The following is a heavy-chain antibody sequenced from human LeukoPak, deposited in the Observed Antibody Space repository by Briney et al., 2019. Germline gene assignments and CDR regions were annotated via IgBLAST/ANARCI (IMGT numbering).Heavy chain of an antibody. CDR1: GYTFTSYG. CDR3: ARGPYCSGGSCYSQYFDY. D-gene: IGHD2-15*01. Sequence: GASVKVSCKTSGYTFTSYGISWVRQAPGQGLEWMVWISASYDDTRFAQRLQGRVSMTTDTSTNTAYMDLTSLTSDDTAVYYCARGPYCSGGSCYSQYFDYWGQGTLVTVSS. V-gene: IGHV1-18*01. J-gene: IGHJ4*02. CDR2: ISASYDDT.